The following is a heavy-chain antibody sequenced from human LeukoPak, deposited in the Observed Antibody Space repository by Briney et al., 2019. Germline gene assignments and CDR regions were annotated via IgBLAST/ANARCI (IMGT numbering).Heavy chain of an antibody. V-gene: IGHV5-51*01. D-gene: IGHD1-1*01. CDR2: IYPGDSDT. J-gene: IGHJ6*04. Sequence: GESLKISCKGSGYSFTSYWIGWVRQMPGKGLEWMGIIYPGDSDTRYSPSFQGQVTISADKSISTAYLQWSSLKASDTAMYYCARLLSPYNWNDSEQSPLYYYYYGMDVWGKGTTVTVSS. CDR3: ARLLSPYNWNDSEQSPLYYYYYGMDV. CDR1: GYSFTSYW.